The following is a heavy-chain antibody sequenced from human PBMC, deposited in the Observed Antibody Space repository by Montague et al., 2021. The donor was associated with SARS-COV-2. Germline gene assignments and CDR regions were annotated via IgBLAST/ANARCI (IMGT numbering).Heavy chain of an antibody. CDR3: ARTEYNWNDWFDP. Sequence: SETLSLTCSVSGGSISSYYWSWIRQSPGKGLGWIGYIFHSGITDYSPSLKSRVTISVDMSKNQFSLQLNSVTAADSAVYYCARTEYNWNDWFDPWGQGTLVTVSS. V-gene: IGHV4-59*13. CDR2: IFHSGIT. D-gene: IGHD1-20*01. J-gene: IGHJ5*02. CDR1: GGSISSYY.